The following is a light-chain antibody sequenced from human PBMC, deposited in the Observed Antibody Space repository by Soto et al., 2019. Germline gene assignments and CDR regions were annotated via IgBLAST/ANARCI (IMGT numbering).Light chain of an antibody. Sequence: EIVLTQSPGTLSLSPGERATLSCRASQSVSSSYLAWYQQKPGQAPRLLIYGASSRATSIPDRFSGSGSGTDFPLTISRLESEDFSVYYCQQYGSSYTFGQGTKREIK. J-gene: IGKJ2*01. V-gene: IGKV3-20*01. CDR2: GAS. CDR1: QSVSSSY. CDR3: QQYGSSYT.